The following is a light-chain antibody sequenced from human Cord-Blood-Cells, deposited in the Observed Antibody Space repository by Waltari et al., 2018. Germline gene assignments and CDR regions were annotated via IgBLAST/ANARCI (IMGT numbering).Light chain of an antibody. Sequence: QSALTQPRSVSGSPGQSVTLSCTGTSSDVCGYNYVSWYQQHPGKAPKLMIYDVSKRPSGVPDRFSGSKSGNTASLTISGLQAEDEADYYCCSYAGSYTVVFGGGTKLTVL. CDR3: CSYAGSYTVV. J-gene: IGLJ2*01. V-gene: IGLV2-11*01. CDR1: SSDVCGYNY. CDR2: DVS.